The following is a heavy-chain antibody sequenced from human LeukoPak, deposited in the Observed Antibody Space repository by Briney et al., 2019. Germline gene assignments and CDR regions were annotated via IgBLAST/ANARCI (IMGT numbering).Heavy chain of an antibody. CDR3: ARDSGYASDY. Sequence: SQALSLTCTVSGGSISSGGYYWSWIRQHPGKGLEWIGYIYYSGTTYYNPSLKSRVTISVDTSKNQFSLKLSSVTAADTAVYYCARDSGYASDYWGQGTLVTVSS. V-gene: IGHV4-31*03. D-gene: IGHD5-12*01. CDR1: GGSISSGGYY. J-gene: IGHJ4*02. CDR2: IYYSGTT.